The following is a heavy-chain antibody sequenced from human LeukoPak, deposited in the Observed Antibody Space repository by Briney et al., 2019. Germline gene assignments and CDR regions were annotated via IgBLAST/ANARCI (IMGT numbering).Heavy chain of an antibody. Sequence: GGSLRLSCAASGFTFSSYAMHWVRQAPGKGLEWVAVISYDGSNKYYADSVKGRFTISRDNSKNTLYLQMISLRAEDTAVYYCAREAVAGPPSYFDYWGQGTLVTVSS. CDR3: AREAVAGPPSYFDY. J-gene: IGHJ4*02. CDR2: ISYDGSNK. CDR1: GFTFSSYA. D-gene: IGHD6-19*01. V-gene: IGHV3-30-3*01.